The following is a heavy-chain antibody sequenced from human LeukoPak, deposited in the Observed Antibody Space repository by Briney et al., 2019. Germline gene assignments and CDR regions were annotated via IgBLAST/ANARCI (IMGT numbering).Heavy chain of an antibody. D-gene: IGHD4-23*01. Sequence: GGSLRLSCAASGFTFSSYAMTWVRQAPGKGLEWLSAIGGGGCCASYPDSVKGRFTMSRDNSKNTLYLQMNSLRVEDTAVYYCAKRVTTVEPSVVDVWGQGTAVTVSS. CDR1: GFTFSSYA. J-gene: IGHJ6*02. CDR2: IGGGGCCA. V-gene: IGHV3-23*01. CDR3: AKRVTTVEPSVVDV.